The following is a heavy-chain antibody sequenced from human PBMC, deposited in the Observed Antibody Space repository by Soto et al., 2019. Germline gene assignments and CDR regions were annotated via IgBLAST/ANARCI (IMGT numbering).Heavy chain of an antibody. CDR1: GGSFSGYY. Sequence: PSETLSLTCAVYGGSFSGYYWSWIRQPPGKGLEWIGEINHSGSTNYNPSLKSRVTISVDTSKNQFSLKLSSVTAADTAVYYCARRLRNYYYYGMEVWGQGTTVTV. J-gene: IGHJ6*02. CDR3: ARRLRNYYYYGMEV. V-gene: IGHV4-34*01. CDR2: INHSGST.